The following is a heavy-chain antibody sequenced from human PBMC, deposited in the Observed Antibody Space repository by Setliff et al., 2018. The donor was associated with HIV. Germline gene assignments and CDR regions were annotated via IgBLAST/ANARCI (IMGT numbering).Heavy chain of an antibody. CDR1: GGSFRSSRYY. CDR3: VRPSFGIGGGSMFDS. CDR2: IHYGGFF. D-gene: IGHD3-3*01. Sequence: PSETLSLTCTVSGGSFRSSRYYWGWIRQPPGKGLEWIGNIHYGGFFWYSPSLKSRVTISVDTSKNQFFLNLSSATTADTATYYCVRPSFGIGGGSMFDSWGQGIVVTVSS. V-gene: IGHV4-39*01. J-gene: IGHJ4*02.